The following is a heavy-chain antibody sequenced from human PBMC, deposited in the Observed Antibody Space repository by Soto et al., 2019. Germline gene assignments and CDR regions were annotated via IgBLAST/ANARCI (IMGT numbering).Heavy chain of an antibody. J-gene: IGHJ5*02. V-gene: IGHV4-39*01. CDR3: ARHYRRTMTTLENWFDP. Sequence: SETLSLTCTVSGGSISSSSYYWGWIRQPPGKGLEWIGSIYYSGSTYYNPSLKSRVTISVDTSKNQFSLKLSSVTAADTAVYYCARHYRRTMTTLENWFDPWGQGTLVTVSS. CDR1: GGSISSSSYY. D-gene: IGHD4-4*01. CDR2: IYYSGST.